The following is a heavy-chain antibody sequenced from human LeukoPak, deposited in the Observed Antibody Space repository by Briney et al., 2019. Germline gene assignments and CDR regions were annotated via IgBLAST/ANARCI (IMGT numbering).Heavy chain of an antibody. Sequence: GGSLRLSSTASGFTFSSYAMSWGRQTPGEGLEWVSPLSGRGGNTYYADSVKGRFTISRDNSKNTLYLQMNSLRAEDTAKYYCAKVASLCTSTSCVRGGFDYWGQGTLVTVSS. CDR2: LSGRGGNT. CDR1: GFTFSSYA. D-gene: IGHD2-2*01. J-gene: IGHJ4*02. V-gene: IGHV3-23*01. CDR3: AKVASLCTSTSCVRGGFDY.